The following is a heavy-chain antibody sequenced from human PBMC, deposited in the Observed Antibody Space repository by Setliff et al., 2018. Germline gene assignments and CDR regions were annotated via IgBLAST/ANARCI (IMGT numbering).Heavy chain of an antibody. V-gene: IGHV4-61*09. Sequence: SETLSLTCSVSGDSISSGNFYWTWIRQPAGKGLEWIGHIYTTGRTDYNPSLKSRVTISLDTPKNQFSLKLTSVTAADTAVYYCARDRYYGSGSYYNYFDKWGQGSLVTVPQ. J-gene: IGHJ4*02. D-gene: IGHD3-10*01. CDR2: IYTTGRT. CDR3: ARDRYYGSGSYYNYFDK. CDR1: GDSISSGNFY.